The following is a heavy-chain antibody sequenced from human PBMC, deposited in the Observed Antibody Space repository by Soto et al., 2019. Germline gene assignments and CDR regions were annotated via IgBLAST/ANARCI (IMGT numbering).Heavy chain of an antibody. V-gene: IGHV3-33*01. CDR1: GFTFSTYG. J-gene: IGHJ4*02. CDR3: ARIKRGIAAAGTLFDY. CDR2: IWYEGSNK. Sequence: PGGSLRLSCAASGFTFSTYGMHWVRQAPSKGLEWVAVIWYEGSNKYYADSVKGRFTISRDYSKNTLYLQMNSLRAEDTALYYCARIKRGIAAAGTLFDYWGQGTLVTVSS. D-gene: IGHD6-13*01.